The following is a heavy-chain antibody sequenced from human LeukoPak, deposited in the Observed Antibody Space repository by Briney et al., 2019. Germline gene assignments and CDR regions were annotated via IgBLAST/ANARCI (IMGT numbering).Heavy chain of an antibody. CDR3: ANGLERRSFDY. V-gene: IGHV3-23*01. J-gene: IGHJ4*02. CDR2: ISGSGGST. CDR1: GFTFSSYA. D-gene: IGHD1-1*01. Sequence: GGSLRLSCAASGFTFSSYAMSWVRQAPGKGLEWVSAISGSGGSTYYADSVKGRFTISRDNSKNTLYLQMNSLRAKDTAVYYCANGLERRSFDYWGQGTLVTVSS.